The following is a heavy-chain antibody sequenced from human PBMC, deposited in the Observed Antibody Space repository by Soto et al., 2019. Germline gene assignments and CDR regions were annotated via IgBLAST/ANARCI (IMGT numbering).Heavy chain of an antibody. CDR1: GFTVSSNY. Sequence: GGSLRLSCAASGFTVSSNYMIWVRQAPGKGLEWVAVIWYDGSNKYYADSVKGRFTISRDNSKNTLYLQMNSLRAEDTAVYYCARDLADNYYDSSGHEYYYGMDVWGQGTTVTVSS. D-gene: IGHD3-22*01. CDR3: ARDLADNYYDSSGHEYYYGMDV. CDR2: IWYDGSNK. V-gene: IGHV3-33*08. J-gene: IGHJ6*02.